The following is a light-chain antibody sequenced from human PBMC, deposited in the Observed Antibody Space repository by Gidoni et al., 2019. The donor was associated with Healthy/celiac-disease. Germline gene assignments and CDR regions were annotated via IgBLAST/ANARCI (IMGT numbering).Light chain of an antibody. CDR1: QSISSY. CDR2: AAS. CDR3: QQSYSTPFT. Sequence: DIQMTQSPSSLSASVGESVTITCRASQSISSYLNWYQQKPGKAPKLLIYAASSLQSGVPSRFSGSGSGTDFTLTISSLQPEDFATYYCQQSYSTPFTFGGGTKVEIK. J-gene: IGKJ4*01. V-gene: IGKV1-39*01.